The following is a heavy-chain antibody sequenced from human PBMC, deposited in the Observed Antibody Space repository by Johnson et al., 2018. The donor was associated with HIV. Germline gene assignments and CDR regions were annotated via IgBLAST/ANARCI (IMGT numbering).Heavy chain of an antibody. D-gene: IGHD3-16*02. CDR2: ISFDGTNT. V-gene: IGHV3-30-3*01. CDR1: GFTFSSNA. Sequence: QVQLVESGGGVVQPGRSLRLSCAASGFTFSSNAMHWVRQSPGKGLEWVAVISFDGTNTYYGDSVKGRFTISRDNSNNTLYLQMNSLRAEDTALYFCTRGQELSPFDAFDIWGQGTMVTVSS. CDR3: TRGQELSPFDAFDI. J-gene: IGHJ3*02.